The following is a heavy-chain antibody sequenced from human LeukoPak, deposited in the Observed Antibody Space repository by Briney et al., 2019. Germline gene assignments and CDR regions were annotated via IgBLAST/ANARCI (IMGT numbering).Heavy chain of an antibody. Sequence: SETLSLTCTVSGGSISSYYWSWIRQPPGKGLEWIGYIYYSGSTNYNPSLKSRVTISVDTSKNQFSLKLSSVTAADTAVYYCARASRVASPFDIWGQVTMVTVSS. V-gene: IGHV4-59*01. CDR1: GGSISSYY. D-gene: IGHD2-15*01. J-gene: IGHJ3*02. CDR3: ARASRVASPFDI. CDR2: IYYSGST.